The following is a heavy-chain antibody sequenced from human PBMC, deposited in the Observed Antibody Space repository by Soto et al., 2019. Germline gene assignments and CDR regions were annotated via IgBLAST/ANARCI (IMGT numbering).Heavy chain of an antibody. CDR3: ARDLVVVPAADSSNWFDP. CDR2: ISAYNGNT. J-gene: IGHJ5*02. CDR1: GYTFTSYG. V-gene: IGHV1-18*01. D-gene: IGHD2-2*01. Sequence: GASVKVSCKASGYTFTSYGISWVRQAPGQGLEWMGWISAYNGNTNYAQKLQGRVTMTTDTSTSTAYMELRSLRSDDTAVYYCARDLVVVPAADSSNWFDPWGQGTLVTVSS.